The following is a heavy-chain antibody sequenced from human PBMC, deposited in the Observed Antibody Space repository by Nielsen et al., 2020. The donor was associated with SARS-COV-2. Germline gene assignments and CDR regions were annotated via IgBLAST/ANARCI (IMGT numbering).Heavy chain of an antibody. CDR3: ARERGYSSSDYYGMDV. V-gene: IGHV1-18*01. CDR2: ISAYNGNT. CDR1: GYTFTSYG. D-gene: IGHD6-6*01. J-gene: IGHJ6*02. Sequence: ASVKVSCKASGYTFTSYGISWVRQAPGQGLEWMGWISAYNGNTNYAQKLQDRVTMTTDTSTSTAYMELRSLRSDDTAVYYCARERGYSSSDYYGMDVWGQGTTVTVSS.